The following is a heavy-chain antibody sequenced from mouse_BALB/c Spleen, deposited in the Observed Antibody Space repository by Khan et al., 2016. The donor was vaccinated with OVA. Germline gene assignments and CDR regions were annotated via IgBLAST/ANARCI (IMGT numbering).Heavy chain of an antibody. J-gene: IGHJ2*01. Sequence: QVQLKESGAELAKPGASVQMSCKASGYTFTTYWMHWVKQRPGQGLEWIGYINPTSGYTDYSENFKDKATLSADKSSSTAYMQLSRLTSEDSAVYYCTRERIDYWGQGTTLTVSS. V-gene: IGHV1-7*01. CDR3: TRERIDY. CDR2: INPTSGYT. CDR1: GYTFTTYW.